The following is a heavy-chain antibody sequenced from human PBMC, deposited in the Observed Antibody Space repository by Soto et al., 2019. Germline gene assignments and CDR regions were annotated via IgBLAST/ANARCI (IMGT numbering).Heavy chain of an antibody. J-gene: IGHJ6*02. CDR3: GNPQLRGVSYHSERDV. D-gene: IGHD3-10*01. Sequence: EVQLLESGGGLVQPGGSLRLSCAASGFTFSSNAMRWVRQAPGKGLEWVSSMTGSGSHTYYAESVKGRFTITRDNSKNTLYLQMSSLRAEDTGVYYYGNPQLRGVSYHSERDVWCQGTTVVVSS. CDR2: MTGSGSHT. V-gene: IGHV3-23*01. CDR1: GFTFSSNA.